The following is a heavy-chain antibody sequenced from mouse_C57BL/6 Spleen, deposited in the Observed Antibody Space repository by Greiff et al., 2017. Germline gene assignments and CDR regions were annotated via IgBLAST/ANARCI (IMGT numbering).Heavy chain of an antibody. CDR3: ARGEDYIWYFDV. V-gene: IGHV1-52*01. Sequence: QVQLKQPGAELVRPGSSVKLSCKASGYTFTSYWMHWVKQRPIQGLEWIGNIDPSDSETHYNQKFKDKATLTVDKSSSTAYMQLSSLTSEDSAVYYCARGEDYIWYFDVWGTGTTVTVSS. J-gene: IGHJ1*03. D-gene: IGHD2-13*01. CDR1: GYTFTSYW. CDR2: IDPSDSET.